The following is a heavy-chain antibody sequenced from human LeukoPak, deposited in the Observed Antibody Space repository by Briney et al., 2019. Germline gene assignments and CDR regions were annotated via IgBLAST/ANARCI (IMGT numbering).Heavy chain of an antibody. CDR3: ARLDSRYEQQLVSYLDY. D-gene: IGHD6-13*01. V-gene: IGHV4-59*01. CDR2: VYYTGSI. Sequence: PSETLSLTCTVSDDSFSNCYWSWVRQPPGKGLEWIGYVYYTGSINYNPSLESRVAITVDTSKTQFSLKMTSVTTEDTAIYYCARLDSRYEQQLVSYLDYWGQGMLVTVSS. J-gene: IGHJ4*02. CDR1: DDSFSNCY.